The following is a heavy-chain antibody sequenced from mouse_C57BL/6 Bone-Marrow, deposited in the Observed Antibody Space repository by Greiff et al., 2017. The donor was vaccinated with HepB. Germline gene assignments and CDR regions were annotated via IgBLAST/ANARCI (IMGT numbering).Heavy chain of an antibody. Sequence: QVQLKESGAELVRPGASVTLSCKASGYTFTDYEMHWVKQTPVHGLEWIGAIDPDTGGTAYNQKFKGKAILTADTSASTAYMELRSLTSEDSAVYYCTKGGVADWGKGTTLTVSS. CDR2: IDPDTGGT. V-gene: IGHV1-15*01. J-gene: IGHJ2*01. CDR1: GYTFTDYE. CDR3: TKGGVAD.